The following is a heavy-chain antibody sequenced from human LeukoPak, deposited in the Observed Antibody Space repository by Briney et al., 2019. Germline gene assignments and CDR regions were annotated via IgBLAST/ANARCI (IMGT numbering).Heavy chain of an antibody. Sequence: SVKVSCKASGGTFSSYAISWVRQAPGQGREWMGGIIPIFGTANYAQKFQGRVTITADKSTSTAYMELSSLKTSDTAMYYCARRFGDNGLFAFDMWGQGTMVTVSS. J-gene: IGHJ3*02. CDR1: GGTFSSYA. D-gene: IGHD3-16*01. CDR2: IIPIFGTA. CDR3: ARRFGDNGLFAFDM. V-gene: IGHV1-69*06.